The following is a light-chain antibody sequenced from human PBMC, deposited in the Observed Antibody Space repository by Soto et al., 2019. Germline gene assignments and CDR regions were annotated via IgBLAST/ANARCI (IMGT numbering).Light chain of an antibody. CDR2: EVT. Sequence: QSALSQPASVSGSPGQSITISCTGTSSDVGGFEYVSWYQHQPGKAPKLIIYEVTSRPSGVSYRFSGSKSGNSASLTISGLQAEDEADYYCSSYASSSSYVFGGGTKVTVL. CDR3: SSYASSSSYV. J-gene: IGLJ1*01. V-gene: IGLV2-14*01. CDR1: SSDVGGFEY.